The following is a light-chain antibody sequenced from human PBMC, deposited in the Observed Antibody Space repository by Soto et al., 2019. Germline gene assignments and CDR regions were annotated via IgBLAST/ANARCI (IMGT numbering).Light chain of an antibody. CDR1: QSVSNN. Sequence: EIVMTHSPATLSVSPGERATLSCRASQSVSNNLAWYQQKPGQAPRLLIYGASTRATAIPARFSGSGSGTEFTLTLRSLQSEDVAVYFCQQYDNWPYTFGHGTKLEIK. CDR2: GAS. V-gene: IGKV3-15*01. CDR3: QQYDNWPYT. J-gene: IGKJ2*01.